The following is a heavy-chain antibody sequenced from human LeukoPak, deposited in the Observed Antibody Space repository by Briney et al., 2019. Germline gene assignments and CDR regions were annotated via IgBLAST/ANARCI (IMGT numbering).Heavy chain of an antibody. Sequence: SETLSLTCAVYGGSFSGYYWSWIRQPPGKGLEWIGEINHSGSTNYNPSLKSRVTISVDTSKNQFSLKLSSVTAADTAVYYCAREGKDGYNYDYWGQGTLVTVSS. J-gene: IGHJ4*02. V-gene: IGHV4-34*01. D-gene: IGHD5-24*01. CDR3: AREGKDGYNYDY. CDR1: GGSFSGYY. CDR2: INHSGST.